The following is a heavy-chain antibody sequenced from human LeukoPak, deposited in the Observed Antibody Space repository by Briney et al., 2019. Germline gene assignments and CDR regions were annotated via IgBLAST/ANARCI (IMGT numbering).Heavy chain of an antibody. J-gene: IGHJ4*02. V-gene: IGHV1-46*01. D-gene: IGHD4-11*01. Sequence: ASVKVSCKASGYTFTSYYMHWVRQAPGQGLEWMGIINPSGGSTSYAQKFQGRVTMTRDMSTSTVYMELSSLRSEDTAVYCCARGVGGPDYSNYVELFDYWGQGTLVTVSS. CDR1: GYTFTSYY. CDR2: INPSGGST. CDR3: ARGVGGPDYSNYVELFDY.